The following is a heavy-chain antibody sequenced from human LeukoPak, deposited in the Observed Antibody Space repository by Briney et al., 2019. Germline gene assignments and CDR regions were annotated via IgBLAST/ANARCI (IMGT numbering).Heavy chain of an antibody. CDR2: ITSSNDYV. CDR3: AREFKSGYGMWA. D-gene: IGHD4-17*01. V-gene: IGHV3-21*01. J-gene: IGHJ5*02. Sequence: PGGSLRLSCAASGFTFSHAWMSWVRQAPGKGLEWVSSITSSNDYVYYAASVQGRFTISRDNAENSLHLHMNSLRADDTAVYYCAREFKSGYGMWAWGQGTLVTVSS. CDR1: GFTFSHAW.